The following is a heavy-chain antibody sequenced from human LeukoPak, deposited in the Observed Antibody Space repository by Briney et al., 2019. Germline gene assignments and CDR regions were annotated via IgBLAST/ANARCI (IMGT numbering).Heavy chain of an antibody. CDR3: ARGGPYDSSGYYSLGY. D-gene: IGHD3-22*01. V-gene: IGHV1-3*01. CDR1: GYTFTSYA. J-gene: IGHJ4*02. Sequence: ASVKVSCKASGYTFTSYAMHWVRQAPGQRLEWMGWINAGNGNTKYSQKFQGRVTITADESTSTAYMELSSLRSEDTAVYYCARGGPYDSSGYYSLGYWGQGTLVTVSS. CDR2: INAGNGNT.